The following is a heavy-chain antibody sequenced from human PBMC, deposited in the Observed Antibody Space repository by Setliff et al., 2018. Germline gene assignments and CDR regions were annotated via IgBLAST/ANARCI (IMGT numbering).Heavy chain of an antibody. CDR1: GFSINNAW. CDR3: AALDWGENFYNVDV. CDR2: INGDATIA. Sequence: GGSLRLSCAASGFSINNAWLSWVRQAPGKGLEWVSRINGDATIAHYADSVKGRFTISRDNARNALYLQMVSLRGEDTGVYFCAALDWGENFYNVDVWGKGTTVTVSS. J-gene: IGHJ6*03. V-gene: IGHV3-74*01. D-gene: IGHD7-27*01.